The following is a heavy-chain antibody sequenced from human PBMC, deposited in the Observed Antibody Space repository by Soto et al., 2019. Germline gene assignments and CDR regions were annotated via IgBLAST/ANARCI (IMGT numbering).Heavy chain of an antibody. V-gene: IGHV6-1*01. Sequence: PSQTLSLTCAISGDSVSSNSAAWNWIRQSPSRGLEWLGRTYYRSKWYNDYAVSVKSRITINPDTSKNQFSLQLNSVTPEDTAVYYCARDKLFTHVLRYFDWPFYYGMDVWGQGTTVTVSS. J-gene: IGHJ6*02. CDR3: ARDKLFTHVLRYFDWPFYYGMDV. D-gene: IGHD3-9*01. CDR1: GDSVSSNSAA. CDR2: TYYRSKWYN.